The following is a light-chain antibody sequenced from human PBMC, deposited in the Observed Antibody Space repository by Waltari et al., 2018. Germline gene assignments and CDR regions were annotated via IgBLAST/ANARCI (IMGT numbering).Light chain of an antibody. CDR2: QDS. Sequence: SHELTQPPSVSVSPGQPASITYSGDKLADKFVCWYQHKSGQSPVLIIYQDSKRPSGIPERFSGSNSGNTATLTISGTQAMDEADYYCQAWDRSPSFGTGTKVSVL. V-gene: IGLV3-1*01. CDR1: KLADKF. CDR3: QAWDRSPS. J-gene: IGLJ1*01.